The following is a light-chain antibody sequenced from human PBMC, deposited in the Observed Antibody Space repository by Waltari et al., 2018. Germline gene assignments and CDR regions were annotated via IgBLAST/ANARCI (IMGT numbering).Light chain of an antibody. CDR3: QQYRMTPVS. V-gene: IGKV3-20*01. Sequence: EVLLTHSPGTLSLSPGDRATLSCRASESVGNLLAWYQQKPGQAPRLLIYDASTRATGSPDRFSGSGSGTEFTLTISRLEAGDFAMYYCQQYRMTPVSFGQGTKVEIK. J-gene: IGKJ2*03. CDR2: DAS. CDR1: ESVGNL.